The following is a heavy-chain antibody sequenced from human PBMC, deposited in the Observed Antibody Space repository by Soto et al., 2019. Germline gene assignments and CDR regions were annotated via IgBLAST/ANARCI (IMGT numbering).Heavy chain of an antibody. CDR3: ARDVGPRFTAAPGVC. CDR1: GFTFSSYA. D-gene: IGHD6-13*01. CDR2: ISYDGSNK. J-gene: IGHJ4*02. V-gene: IGHV3-30-3*01. Sequence: PGGSLRLSCAASGFTFSSYAMHWVRQAPGKGLEWVAVISYDGSNKYYADSVKGRFTISRDNSKNTLYLQMNSLRAEDKAVYYCARDVGPRFTAAPGVCWGQGTLVAVSS.